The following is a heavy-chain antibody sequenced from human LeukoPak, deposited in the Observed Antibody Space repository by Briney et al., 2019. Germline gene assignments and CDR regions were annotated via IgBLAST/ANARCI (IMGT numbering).Heavy chain of an antibody. Sequence: GGSLRLSCAAPGFTFSSYWMSWVRQAPGKGLGWVANIKQDGSEKYYVDSVKGRFTISRDNAKNSLYLQMNSLRAEDTAVYYCGREVGTAMRTDYWGQGALVTVSS. D-gene: IGHD5-18*01. J-gene: IGHJ4*02. V-gene: IGHV3-7*01. CDR1: GFTFSSYW. CDR2: IKQDGSEK. CDR3: GREVGTAMRTDY.